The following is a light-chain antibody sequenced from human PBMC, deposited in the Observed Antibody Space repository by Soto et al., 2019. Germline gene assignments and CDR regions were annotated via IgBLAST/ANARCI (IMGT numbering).Light chain of an antibody. Sequence: EMVLTQSQGTLSLSPGERATLSCLASQDVSSSYLAWYQQKLGQAPRLLMYGTSNRATGIPDRFSGSGSGTEFTLTISSLQSEDFAVYYCQQYNNWPPLTFGGGTKVDIK. CDR3: QQYNNWPPLT. CDR1: QDVSSSY. CDR2: GTS. J-gene: IGKJ4*01. V-gene: IGKV3D-15*01.